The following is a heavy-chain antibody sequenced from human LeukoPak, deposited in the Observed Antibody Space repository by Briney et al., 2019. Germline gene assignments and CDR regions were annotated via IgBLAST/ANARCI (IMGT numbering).Heavy chain of an antibody. J-gene: IGHJ4*02. CDR2: INSDGSST. CDR1: GFTFSRNS. CDR3: ARDTYYYDSSCYFDPDEKFDY. Sequence: PGGSLRLSCAASGFTFSRNSMNWVRQAPGKGLVWVSRINSDGSSTSYADSVKGRFTISRDNAKNTLYLQMNSLRAEDTAVYYCARDTYYYDSSCYFDPDEKFDYWGQGTLVTVSS. V-gene: IGHV3-74*01. D-gene: IGHD3-22*01.